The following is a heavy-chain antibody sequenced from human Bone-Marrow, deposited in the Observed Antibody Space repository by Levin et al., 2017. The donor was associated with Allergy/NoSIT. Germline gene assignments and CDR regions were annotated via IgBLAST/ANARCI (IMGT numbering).Heavy chain of an antibody. CDR3: AIIAVAGTLLPWWNHSDYDYGMDG. V-gene: IGHV1-69*06. Sequence: ASVKVSCKASGGTFSSYAISWVRQAPGQGLEWMGGIIPIFGTANYAQKFQGRVTITADKSTSTAYMELSSLRSEDTAVYYCAIIAVAGTLLPWWNHSDYDYGMDGWGQGTTVTVSS. CDR1: GGTFSSYA. J-gene: IGHJ6*02. D-gene: IGHD6-19*01. CDR2: IIPIFGTA.